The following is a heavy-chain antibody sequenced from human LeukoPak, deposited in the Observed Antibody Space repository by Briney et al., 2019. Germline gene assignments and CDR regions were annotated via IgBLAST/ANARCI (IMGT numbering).Heavy chain of an antibody. Sequence: SVKVSCKASGFTLTSSPMQSVRQARGQRREWVGWIVVGSGNTNYAQKFEERVIITSDMTTSTAYMQLSSLMSEETAVYYCAANMAAAGNYEYWGQGTLVIVSS. CDR1: GFTLTSSP. CDR2: IVVGSGNT. J-gene: IGHJ4*02. CDR3: AANMAAAGNYEY. D-gene: IGHD6-13*01. V-gene: IGHV1-58*02.